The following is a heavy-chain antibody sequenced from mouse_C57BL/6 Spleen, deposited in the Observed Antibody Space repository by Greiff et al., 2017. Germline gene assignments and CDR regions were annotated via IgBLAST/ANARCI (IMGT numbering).Heavy chain of an antibody. J-gene: IGHJ4*01. CDR2: IHPNSGST. CDR3: ARARLYYYGSSYGNYAMDY. D-gene: IGHD1-1*01. CDR1: GYTFTSYW. V-gene: IGHV1-64*01. Sequence: QVQLQQPGAELVKPGASVKLSCKASGYTFTSYWMHWVKQRPGQGLEWIGMIHPNSGSTNYNEKFKSKATLTVDKSSSTAYMQLSSLTSEDSAVYYCARARLYYYGSSYGNYAMDYWGQGTSVTVSS.